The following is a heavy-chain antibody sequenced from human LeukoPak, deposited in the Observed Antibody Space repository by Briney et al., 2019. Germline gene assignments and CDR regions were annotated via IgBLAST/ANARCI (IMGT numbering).Heavy chain of an antibody. V-gene: IGHV4-59*01. CDR2: IYYSGST. CDR3: ARSSVRAAAGPRYWFDP. CDR1: GGSISSYY. Sequence: SETLSLTCTVSGGSISSYYWSWIRQPPGKGLEWIGYIYYSGSTNYNPSLKSRVTISVDTSKNQFSLKLSSVTAADTAVYYCARSSVRAAAGPRYWFDPWGQGTLVTVSS. J-gene: IGHJ5*02. D-gene: IGHD6-13*01.